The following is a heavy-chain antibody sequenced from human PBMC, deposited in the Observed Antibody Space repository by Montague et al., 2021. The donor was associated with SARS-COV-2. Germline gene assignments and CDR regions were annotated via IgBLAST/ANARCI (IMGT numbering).Heavy chain of an antibody. Sequence: SETLSLTCAVYGGSFSGYYWSWIRQPPGKGLEWIGEINHSGSTNYNPSLKSRVTISVDTSKNQFSLKLSSVTAADTAVYYCARRGYSYYYYYGMDVWGQGTTVTVSS. CDR1: GGSFSGYY. J-gene: IGHJ6*02. CDR2: INHSGST. D-gene: IGHD5-24*01. V-gene: IGHV4-34*01. CDR3: ARRGYSYYYYYGMDV.